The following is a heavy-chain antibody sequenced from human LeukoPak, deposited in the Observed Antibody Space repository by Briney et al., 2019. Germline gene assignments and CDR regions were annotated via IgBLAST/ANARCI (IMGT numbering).Heavy chain of an antibody. CDR2: ISSSSSTI. Sequence: GGSLRLSCAASVFTFSSYSMNWVRQAPGKGLEWVSYISSSSSTIYYADSVKGRFTISRDNAKNSLYLQMNSLRAEDTAVYYCARSGKWELILFDYWGQGTLVTVSS. CDR1: VFTFSSYS. CDR3: ARSGKWELILFDY. V-gene: IGHV3-48*01. D-gene: IGHD1-26*01. J-gene: IGHJ4*02.